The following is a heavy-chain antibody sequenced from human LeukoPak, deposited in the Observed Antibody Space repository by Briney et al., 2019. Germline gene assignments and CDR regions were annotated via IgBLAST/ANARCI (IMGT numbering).Heavy chain of an antibody. J-gene: IGHJ4*02. CDR1: GFTFSSYW. D-gene: IGHD3-10*01. Sequence: GGSLRLSCAASGFTFSSYWMSWVRQAPGKGLEWVANIKQDGSEKYYVDSVKGRFTISRDNAKNSLYLQMNSLRAEDMALYYCAKENYGSPSFDYWGQGTLVTVSS. CDR3: AKENYGSPSFDY. CDR2: IKQDGSEK. V-gene: IGHV3-7*03.